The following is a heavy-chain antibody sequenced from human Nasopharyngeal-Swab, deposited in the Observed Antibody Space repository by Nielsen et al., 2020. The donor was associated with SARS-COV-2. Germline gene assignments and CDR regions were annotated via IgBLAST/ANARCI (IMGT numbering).Heavy chain of an antibody. D-gene: IGHD3-22*01. J-gene: IGHJ4*02. Sequence: ASVKVSRKASGYTFTSYAMHWVRQAPGQRLEGMGWINAGNGNTKYSQKFQGRVTITRDTSASTAYMELSSLRSEDTAVYYCARENYYDSSGYYKGIDYWGQGTLVTVSS. V-gene: IGHV1-3*01. CDR1: GYTFTSYA. CDR2: INAGNGNT. CDR3: ARENYYDSSGYYKGIDY.